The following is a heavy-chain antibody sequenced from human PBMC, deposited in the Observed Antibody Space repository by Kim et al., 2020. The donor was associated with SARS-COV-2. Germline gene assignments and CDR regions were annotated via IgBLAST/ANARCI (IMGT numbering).Heavy chain of an antibody. D-gene: IGHD5-12*01. V-gene: IGHV4-39*01. CDR3: ARQLKSEYSGYEPHLDY. J-gene: IGHJ4*02. Sequence: LKSRVTISVDTSKNQFSLKLSSVTAADTAVYYCARQLKSEYSGYEPHLDYWGQGTLVTVSS.